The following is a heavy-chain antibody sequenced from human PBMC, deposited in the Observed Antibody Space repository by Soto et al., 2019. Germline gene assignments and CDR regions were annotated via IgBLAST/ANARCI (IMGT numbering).Heavy chain of an antibody. V-gene: IGHV4-34*01. Sequence: SETLSLTCAVYGGSFSGYYWSWIRQPPGKGLEWIGEINHSGSTNYNPSLKSRVTISVDTSKNQFSLKLSSVTAADTAVYYCARGLYDFWSGYHTRGMDVWGQGNTVTVSS. D-gene: IGHD3-3*01. J-gene: IGHJ6*02. CDR3: ARGLYDFWSGYHTRGMDV. CDR2: INHSGST. CDR1: GGSFSGYY.